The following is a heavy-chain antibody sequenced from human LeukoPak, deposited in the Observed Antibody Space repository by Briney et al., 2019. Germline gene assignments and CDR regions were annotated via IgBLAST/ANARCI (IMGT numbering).Heavy chain of an antibody. D-gene: IGHD3-3*01. CDR1: GDSVSSNSAA. CDR3: GRETDFGVVTN. CDR2: TYYRSQQWYS. V-gene: IGHV6-1*01. Sequence: SQTLSLTCAISGDSVSSNSAAWTWIRQSPSRGLEWLGRTYYRSQQWYSDYAPSVKGRITINADTSQNQFSLHLNSVTPEDTAVYYCGRETDFGVVTNWGQGTLVTVSS. J-gene: IGHJ4*02.